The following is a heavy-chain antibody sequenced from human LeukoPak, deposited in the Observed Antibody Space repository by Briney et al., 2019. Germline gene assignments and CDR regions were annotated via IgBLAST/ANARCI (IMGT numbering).Heavy chain of an antibody. Sequence: GGSLRLSCAASGFTFSSYAMSWVRQAPGKGLEWVSAISGSGGSTYYADSVKGRFTISRDNSKNTLYLQMNSLRAEDTAVYYCAKDGSYYYDSSGYYGLHPYFDYWGQGTLATVSP. CDR1: GFTFSSYA. V-gene: IGHV3-23*01. CDR3: AKDGSYYYDSSGYYGLHPYFDY. J-gene: IGHJ4*02. D-gene: IGHD3-22*01. CDR2: ISGSGGST.